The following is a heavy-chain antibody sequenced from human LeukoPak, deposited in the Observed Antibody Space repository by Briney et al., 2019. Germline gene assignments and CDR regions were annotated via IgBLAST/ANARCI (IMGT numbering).Heavy chain of an antibody. V-gene: IGHV3-53*01. CDR2: IYTGGNT. CDR1: GLTFDSNY. Sequence: GGSLRLSCAASGLTFDSNYLSWVRQAPGKGLEWVSTIYTGGNTYYADSVKGRFAISRDNSKDTLYLQMNSLRAEDTAIYYCAKFRADSSGWPFDYWGQGTLVTVSS. CDR3: AKFRADSSGWPFDY. J-gene: IGHJ4*02. D-gene: IGHD6-19*01.